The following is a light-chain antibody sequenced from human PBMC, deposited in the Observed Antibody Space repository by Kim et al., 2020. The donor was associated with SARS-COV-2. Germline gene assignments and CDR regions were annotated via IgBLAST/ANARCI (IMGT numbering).Light chain of an antibody. J-gene: IGKJ5*01. Sequence: SPGERATLSGRASQSVSNNVAWYQQKPGQAPRLIIYGASTRATGIPARFSGSGSGTEFTLIITSLQSEDFAVYYCQQYDNWPPITFGQGTRLEIK. CDR2: GAS. V-gene: IGKV3-15*01. CDR3: QQYDNWPPIT. CDR1: QSVSNN.